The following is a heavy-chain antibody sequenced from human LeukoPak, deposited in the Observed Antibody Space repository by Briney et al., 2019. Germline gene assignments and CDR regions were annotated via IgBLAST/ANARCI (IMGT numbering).Heavy chain of an antibody. J-gene: IGHJ6*02. CDR1: GYTFTSYG. CDR2: ISAYNGNT. V-gene: IGHV1-18*01. Sequence: ASVKVSCKASGYTFTSYGISWVRQAPGQGLEWMGWISAYNGNTNYAQKLQGRVTMTTDTSTSTAYMELRSLRSDDTAVYYCARFEGEDTAMVGWWGYYYYGMDVWGQGTTVTVSS. D-gene: IGHD5-18*01. CDR3: ARFEGEDTAMVGWWGYYYYGMDV.